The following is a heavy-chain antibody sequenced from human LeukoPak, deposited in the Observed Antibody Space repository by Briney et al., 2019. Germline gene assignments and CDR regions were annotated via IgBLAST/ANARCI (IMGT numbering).Heavy chain of an antibody. D-gene: IGHD3-10*02. J-gene: IGHJ4*02. CDR2: ISTSGSTT. Sequence: PGGSLRLSCAASGFTFSDYEINWVRQAPGKGQEWVSCISTSGSTTYYADSVKGRFTISRDNAKNSLFLQMNTLTVEDTAVYYCARGALHVFDYWGQGTPVTVSS. CDR1: GFTFSDYE. V-gene: IGHV3-48*03. CDR3: ARGALHVFDY.